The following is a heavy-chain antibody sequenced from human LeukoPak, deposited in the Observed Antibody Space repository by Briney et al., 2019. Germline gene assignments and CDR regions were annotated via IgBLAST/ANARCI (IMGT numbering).Heavy chain of an antibody. CDR3: ARGVSYFDY. Sequence: GGSLRLSCAASGFTFSSYAMHWVRQTPGKGLEWVAIISYDGSTKYYADSVKGRFTISRDNSKNTLYLQMNSLRSEDTAVYYCARGVSYFDYWGQGTLVTVSS. J-gene: IGHJ4*02. CDR2: ISYDGSTK. V-gene: IGHV3-30-3*01. CDR1: GFTFSSYA.